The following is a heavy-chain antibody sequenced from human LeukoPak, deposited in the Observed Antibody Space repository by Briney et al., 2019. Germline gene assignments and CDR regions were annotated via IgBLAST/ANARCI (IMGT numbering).Heavy chain of an antibody. CDR2: ISAYNGNT. CDR3: ARDFDYYDSSGYCN. V-gene: IGHV1-18*01. CDR1: GYTFTSYG. J-gene: IGHJ4*02. D-gene: IGHD3-22*01. Sequence: GASVKVSCKASGYTFTSYGISWVRQAPGQGLEWMGWISAYNGNTNYAQKLQGRVTMTTDTSTSTAYMELRSLRSDDTAVYYCARDFDYYDSSGYCNWGQGTPVTVSS.